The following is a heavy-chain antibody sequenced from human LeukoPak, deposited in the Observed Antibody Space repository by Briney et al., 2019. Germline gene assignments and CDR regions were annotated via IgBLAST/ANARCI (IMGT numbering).Heavy chain of an antibody. D-gene: IGHD4-23*01. CDR2: INPSGGST. Sequence: GASVKVSCKASGYTFTSYYMHWVRQAPGQGLEWMGIINPSGGSTSYAQKFQGRVTMTRDTSTSTVYMELSSLRSEDTAVYYCARTGGGDYGSNLDAFDIWGQGTMVTVSS. CDR1: GYTFTSYY. J-gene: IGHJ3*02. V-gene: IGHV1-46*01. CDR3: ARTGGGDYGSNLDAFDI.